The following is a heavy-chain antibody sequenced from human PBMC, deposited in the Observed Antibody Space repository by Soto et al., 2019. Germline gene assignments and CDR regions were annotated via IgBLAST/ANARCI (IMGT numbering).Heavy chain of an antibody. CDR1: GVIFSSFW. V-gene: IGHV3-74*01. CDR2: INGDLASL. J-gene: IGHJ6*02. D-gene: IGHD3-10*01. Sequence: EVRLEEAGGGFVQPGGSLRVSCSGSGVIFSSFWMHWVRQGPGKGLEWVSRINGDLASLDYADSLKGRFSISRDNVKNTLHLQINSLGADATAAYFCAREGSLGLDVWGRGTTVTFS. CDR3: AREGSLGLDV.